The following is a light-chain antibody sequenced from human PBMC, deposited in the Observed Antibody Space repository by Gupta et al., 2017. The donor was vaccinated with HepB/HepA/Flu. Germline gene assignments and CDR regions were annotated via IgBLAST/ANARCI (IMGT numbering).Light chain of an antibody. CDR2: EDN. CDR1: SSNIGNNY. CDR3: GTWDSSLSAAV. Sequence: QSVLTQPPSVSAALGQKVTISCSGSSSNIGNNYVSWYQQLPGSAPKLLIYEDNKRPSGIPDRFSGSKSGTSATLGTTVLQTGDEADYYCGTWDSSLSAAVFGGGTELTVL. J-gene: IGLJ2*01. V-gene: IGLV1-51*02.